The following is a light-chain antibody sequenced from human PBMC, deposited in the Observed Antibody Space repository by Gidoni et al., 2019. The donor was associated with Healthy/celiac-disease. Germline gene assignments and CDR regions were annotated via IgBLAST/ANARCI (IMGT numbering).Light chain of an antibody. CDR2: AAS. J-gene: IGKJ3*01. Sequence: DIQLTQSPSSVSASVGDRGTIPCRASPDSSNWLAWYQQKPGKAPKLLIYAASSMQTGVPSRFSGSGSGTDFTLTINTLQPEDFATYYCQQANSFPRTFXPXTKVDIK. CDR1: PDSSNW. CDR3: QQANSFPRT. V-gene: IGKV1-12*01.